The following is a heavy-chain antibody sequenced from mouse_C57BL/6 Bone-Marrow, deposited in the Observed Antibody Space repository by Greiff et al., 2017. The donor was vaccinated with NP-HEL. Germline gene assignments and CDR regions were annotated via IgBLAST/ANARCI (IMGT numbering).Heavy chain of an antibody. Sequence: QVQLQQSGAELMKPGASVKLSCKATGYTFTGYWIEWVKQRPGHGLEWIGEILPGSGSTNYNEKFKGKATFTADTSSNTAYMQLSSLTTEDSAIYYCASSEPIYDGYYVAYWGQGTLVTVSA. CDR2: ILPGSGST. V-gene: IGHV1-9*01. CDR1: GYTFTGYW. CDR3: ASSEPIYDGYYVAY. D-gene: IGHD2-3*01. J-gene: IGHJ3*01.